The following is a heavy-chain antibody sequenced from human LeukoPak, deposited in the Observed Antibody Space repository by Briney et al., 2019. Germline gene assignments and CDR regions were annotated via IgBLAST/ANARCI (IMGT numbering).Heavy chain of an antibody. Sequence: SETLSLTCTVSGGSISSSSYYWGWIRQPPGKGLEWIGSIYYSGSTYYNPSLKSRVTISVDTSKNQFSLKLSSVTAADTAVYYCARLVAAAGEFDYWGQGTLVTVSS. V-gene: IGHV4-39*07. D-gene: IGHD6-13*01. CDR1: GGSISSSSYY. CDR3: ARLVAAAGEFDY. J-gene: IGHJ4*02. CDR2: IYYSGST.